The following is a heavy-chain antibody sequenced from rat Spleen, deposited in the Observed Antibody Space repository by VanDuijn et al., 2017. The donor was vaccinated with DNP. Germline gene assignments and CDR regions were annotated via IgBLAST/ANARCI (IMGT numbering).Heavy chain of an antibody. Sequence: EVQLVESGGGLVQPGRSMKLSCAASGFTFSNYYMAWVRQAPTKGLEWVASVNTGGGNTYYPDSVKGRFTISRDNAKENLYLQMDSLTSEETATYYCAKNSGYYFDYWGQGVMVTVSS. D-gene: IGHD4-3*01. CDR3: AKNSGYYFDY. J-gene: IGHJ2*01. V-gene: IGHV5S11*01. CDR1: GFTFSNYY. CDR2: VNTGGGNT.